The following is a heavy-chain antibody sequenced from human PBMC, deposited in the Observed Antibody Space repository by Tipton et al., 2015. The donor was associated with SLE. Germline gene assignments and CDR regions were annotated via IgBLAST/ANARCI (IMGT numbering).Heavy chain of an antibody. V-gene: IGHV1-2*02. CDR2: INPKSGGT. J-gene: IGHJ4*02. CDR1: GYTFTGDY. CDR3: ARGLDVLVVPAAMDY. Sequence: QVQLVQSGPEVRKPGASVKVSCKASGYTFTGDYIHWVRQAPGQGLEWMGWINPKSGGTNYAQKFHGRVNMTRDTSINTAYMELTRLTSGDTAVYFCARGLDVLVVPAAMDYWGQGTLFTVSS. D-gene: IGHD2-2*01.